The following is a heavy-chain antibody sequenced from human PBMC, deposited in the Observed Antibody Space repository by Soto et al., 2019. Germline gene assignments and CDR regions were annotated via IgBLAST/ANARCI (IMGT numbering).Heavy chain of an antibody. V-gene: IGHV4-61*01. CDR3: ARGDYGGNYDY. Sequence: SETLSLTCTVSGGSVSSGSYYWSWIRQPPGKGLEWIGYIYYSGSTNYNPSLKSRVTTSVDTSENQFSLKLSSVTAADTAVDYCARGDYGGNYDYWGQVTLGTVSS. CDR1: GGSVSSGSYY. J-gene: IGHJ4*02. D-gene: IGHD4-17*01. CDR2: IYYSGST.